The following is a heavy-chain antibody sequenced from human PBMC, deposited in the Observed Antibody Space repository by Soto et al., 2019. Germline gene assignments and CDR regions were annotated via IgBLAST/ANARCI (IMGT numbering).Heavy chain of an antibody. D-gene: IGHD2-2*01. V-gene: IGHV1-69*01. J-gene: IGHJ4*02. CDR3: HAVPAAKLVYYFDY. CDR2: IIPMFGTA. CDR1: GGTFSSYA. Sequence: QVQLVQSGAEVKKPGSSVKVSCKASGGTFSSYALSWVRQAPGQGLEWMGGIIPMFGTANYAQKFQGRVTITADESTSTAYMELSSLRSEDTAVYYCHAVPAAKLVYYFDYWGQGTLVTVSS.